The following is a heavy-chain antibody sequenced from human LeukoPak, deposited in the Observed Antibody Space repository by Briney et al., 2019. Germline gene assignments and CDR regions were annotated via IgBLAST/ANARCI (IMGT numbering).Heavy chain of an antibody. D-gene: IGHD2-2*01. CDR3: ARGLQLLMYGMDV. J-gene: IGHJ6*02. CDR2: ISYDGSNK. V-gene: IGHV3-30-3*01. CDR1: GFTFSSYA. Sequence: PGRSLRLSCAASGFTFSSYAMHWVRQAPGKGLEWVAVISYDGSNKYCADSVKGRFTISRDSSKNTLYLQMNSLRAEDTAVYYCARGLQLLMYGMDVWGQGTTVTVSS.